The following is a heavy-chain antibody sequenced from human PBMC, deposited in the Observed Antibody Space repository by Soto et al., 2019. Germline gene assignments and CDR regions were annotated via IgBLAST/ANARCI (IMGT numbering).Heavy chain of an antibody. CDR2: INHRGST. V-gene: IGHV4-34*01. CDR1: GGTFSGYY. J-gene: IGHJ4*02. Sequence: QVQLQQWGEGLLKPSETLSLTCAGYGGTFSGYYWSWIRQPPGKGLEWIGEINHRGSTNYNPSLQSRLTISVDTSKNQFTLKLSSVTDADTAMYYCARVDDYWGQGTLVTVSS. D-gene: IGHD2-15*01. CDR3: ARVDDY.